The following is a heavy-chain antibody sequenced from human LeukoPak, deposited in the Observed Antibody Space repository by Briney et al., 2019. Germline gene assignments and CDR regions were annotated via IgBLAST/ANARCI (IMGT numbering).Heavy chain of an antibody. V-gene: IGHV3-30*03. CDR1: GFTFSSYG. Sequence: GGSLRLSCAASGFTFSSYGMHWVRQAPGQGLEWVAVISYDGSNKYYADSVKGRFTISRDNSKNTLYLQMNSLRVEDTAVYYCARDLDPYAMDVWGQGTTVTVSS. CDR2: ISYDGSNK. J-gene: IGHJ6*02. CDR3: ARDLDPYAMDV. D-gene: IGHD3-16*01.